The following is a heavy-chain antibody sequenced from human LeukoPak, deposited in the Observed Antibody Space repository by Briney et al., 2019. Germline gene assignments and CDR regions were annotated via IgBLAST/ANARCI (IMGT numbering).Heavy chain of an antibody. CDR3: AREPDLGYCSGGSCYGY. V-gene: IGHV1-69*13. Sequence: SVKVSCKASGGTFSSYAISWVRQAPGQGLEWMGGIIPIFGTANYAQKFQGRATITADESTSTAYMELSSLRSEDTAVYYCAREPDLGYCSGGSCYGYWGQGTLVTVSS. CDR1: GGTFSSYA. CDR2: IIPIFGTA. J-gene: IGHJ4*02. D-gene: IGHD2-15*01.